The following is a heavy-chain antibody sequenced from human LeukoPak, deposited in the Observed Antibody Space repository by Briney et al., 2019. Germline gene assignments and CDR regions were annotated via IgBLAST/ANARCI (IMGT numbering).Heavy chain of an antibody. Sequence: GGSLRLSCAASGFTFSSYAMSWVRQAPGKELEWVSAISGSGGSTYYADSVKGRFTISRDNSKNTLYLQMNSLRAEDTAVYYCAKYNRGTRDAFDIWGQGTMVTVSS. V-gene: IGHV3-23*01. J-gene: IGHJ3*02. CDR2: ISGSGGST. CDR3: AKYNRGTRDAFDI. CDR1: GFTFSSYA. D-gene: IGHD1-14*01.